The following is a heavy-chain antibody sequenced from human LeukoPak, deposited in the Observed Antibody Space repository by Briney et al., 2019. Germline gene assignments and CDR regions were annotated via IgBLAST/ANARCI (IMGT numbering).Heavy chain of an antibody. CDR3: ARESGWYD. D-gene: IGHD6-19*01. V-gene: IGHV3-7*04. CDR2: IKQDGSEK. CDR1: GFIFSSYW. Sequence: GGSLGLSCAASGFIFSSYWMSWVRQAPGKGLEWVANIKQDGSEKYYVDSVKGRFTISRDNAKNSLYLQMNSLRAEDTAVYYCARESGWYDWGQGTLVTVSS. J-gene: IGHJ4*02.